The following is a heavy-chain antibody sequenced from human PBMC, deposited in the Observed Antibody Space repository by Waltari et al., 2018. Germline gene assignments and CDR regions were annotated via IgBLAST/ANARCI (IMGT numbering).Heavy chain of an antibody. Sequence: QVQLQQWGAGLLTPSETLSLTCAVYGGSFSGYYWSWSRQPPGKGLEWIGEINQSGSTNYNPSLKSRVTISVDTSKNQFSLKLSSVTAADTAVYYCARVTMVRGVIGYWGQGTLVTVSS. J-gene: IGHJ4*02. D-gene: IGHD3-10*01. CDR3: ARVTMVRGVIGY. V-gene: IGHV4-34*01. CDR2: INQSGST. CDR1: GGSFSGYY.